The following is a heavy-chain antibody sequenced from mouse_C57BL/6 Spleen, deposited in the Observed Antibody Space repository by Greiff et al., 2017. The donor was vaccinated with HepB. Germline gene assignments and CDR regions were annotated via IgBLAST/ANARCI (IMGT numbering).Heavy chain of an antibody. J-gene: IGHJ2*01. CDR3: TYYYGSSYENYFDY. V-gene: IGHV14-4*01. Sequence: EVQVVESGAELVRPGASVKLSCTASGFNIKDDYMHWVKQRPEQGLEWIGWIDPENGDTEYASKFQGKATITADTSSNTAYLQLSSLTSEDTAVYYCTYYYGSSYENYFDYWGQGTTLTVSS. CDR2: IDPENGDT. D-gene: IGHD1-1*01. CDR1: GFNIKDDY.